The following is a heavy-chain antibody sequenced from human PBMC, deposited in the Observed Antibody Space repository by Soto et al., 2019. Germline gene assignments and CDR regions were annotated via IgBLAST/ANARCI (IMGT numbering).Heavy chain of an antibody. J-gene: IGHJ4*02. V-gene: IGHV3-30*18. Sequence: QVQLVESGGGVVQPGRSLRLSCAASGFTFSSYGMHWVRQAPGKGLEWVAVISYDGSNKYYADSVKDRFTISRDNSKNTLYLQMNSLRAEDTAVYYCAKDRVDSSGWLESFDYWGQGTLVTVSS. CDR2: ISYDGSNK. CDR1: GFTFSSYG. D-gene: IGHD6-19*01. CDR3: AKDRVDSSGWLESFDY.